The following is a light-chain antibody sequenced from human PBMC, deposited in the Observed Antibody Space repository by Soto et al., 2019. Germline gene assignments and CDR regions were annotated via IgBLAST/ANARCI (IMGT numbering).Light chain of an antibody. CDR2: DAS. Sequence: EIVLTQSPATLSLSPGERATLSCRASQSVSNYLAWFQQKPGQAPRLLIYDASNRATDIPARFSGSGSGTEFTLTISSLEPEDFAVYYCQQRSSWPLLTFGGGTKVEI. V-gene: IGKV3-11*01. J-gene: IGKJ4*01. CDR1: QSVSNY. CDR3: QQRSSWPLLT.